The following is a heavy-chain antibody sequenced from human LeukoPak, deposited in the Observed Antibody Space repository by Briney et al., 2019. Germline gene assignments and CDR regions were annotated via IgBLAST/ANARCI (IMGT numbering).Heavy chain of an antibody. CDR2: ISSSGSTR. V-gene: IGHV3-48*03. D-gene: IGHD5-24*01. J-gene: IGHJ4*02. Sequence: GGCLRLSCAVSGFTFSSYEMNWVRQAPGKGLEWVSYISSSGSTRYYADSVKGRFTISRDNAKISLYLQVNSLRAEDTAVYYCARDTDGYNFFDYWGQGTLVTVSS. CDR1: GFTFSSYE. CDR3: ARDTDGYNFFDY.